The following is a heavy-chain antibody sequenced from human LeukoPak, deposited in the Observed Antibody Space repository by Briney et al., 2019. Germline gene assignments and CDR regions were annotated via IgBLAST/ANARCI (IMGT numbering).Heavy chain of an antibody. CDR2: INPNSGGT. V-gene: IGHV1-2*02. D-gene: IGHD5-24*01. J-gene: IGHJ3*02. Sequence: ASVKVSCKASGYTFTGYYMHWVRQAPGQGLEWMGWINPNSGGTNYAQKFQGRVTTTRDTSISTAYMELSRLRSDDTAVYYCARIRDGYNDAYDIWGQGTVVTVPS. CDR3: ARIRDGYNDAYDI. CDR1: GYTFTGYY.